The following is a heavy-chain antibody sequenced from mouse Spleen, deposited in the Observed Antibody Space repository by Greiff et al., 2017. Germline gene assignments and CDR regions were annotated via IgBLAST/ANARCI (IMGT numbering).Heavy chain of an antibody. CDR2: IDPSDSYT. J-gene: IGHJ1*01. Sequence: QVQLQQPGAELVMPGASVKLSCKASGYTFTSYWMHWVKQRPGQGLEWIGEIDPSDSYTNYNQKFKGKATLTVDKSSSTAYMQLSSLTSEDSAVYYCARSNWDEYWYFDVWGAGTTVTVSS. D-gene: IGHD4-1*01. V-gene: IGHV1-69*01. CDR3: ARSNWDEYWYFDV. CDR1: GYTFTSYW.